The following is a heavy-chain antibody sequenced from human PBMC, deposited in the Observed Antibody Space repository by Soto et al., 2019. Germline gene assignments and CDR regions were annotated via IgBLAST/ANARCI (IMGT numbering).Heavy chain of an antibody. J-gene: IGHJ4*02. CDR2: IYYSGST. CDR1: GGSISSYY. D-gene: IGHD6-19*01. V-gene: IGHV4-59*01. Sequence: SETLSLTCTVSGGSISSYYWSWIRQPPGKGLEWIGYIYYSGSTNYNPSLKSRVTISVDTSKNQFSLKLSSVTAADTAVYYCARARPGQWLVPSLDYWGQGTLVTVSS. CDR3: ARARPGQWLVPSLDY.